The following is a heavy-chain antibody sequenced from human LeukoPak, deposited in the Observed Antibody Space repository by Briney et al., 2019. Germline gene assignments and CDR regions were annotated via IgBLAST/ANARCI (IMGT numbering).Heavy chain of an antibody. J-gene: IGHJ4*02. CDR3: ERDRLYCSSTSCYTGIGFFDY. CDR2: ISNDGSNE. CDR1: GFTFSSYA. D-gene: IGHD2-2*02. Sequence: GGSLRLACAASGFTFSSYAMHWVRQAPGRVLEWVAVISNDGSNEGDADSRKGRFTITIDNSKNTLNLQMNSLRAEDTAWYYCERDRLYCSSTSCYTGIGFFDYWGQGTLVTVSS. V-gene: IGHV3-30*01.